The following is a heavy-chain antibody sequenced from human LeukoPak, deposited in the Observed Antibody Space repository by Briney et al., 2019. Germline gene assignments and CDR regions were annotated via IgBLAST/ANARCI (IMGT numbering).Heavy chain of an antibody. D-gene: IGHD1-26*01. V-gene: IGHV1-24*01. Sequence: GASVKVSCKVSGYTLTELSMHWVRQAPGKGLEWMGGFDPEDGETIYAQKFQGRVTMTEDTSTDTVYMELSSLRSEDTAVYYCATAGEWELLRDPYAFDYWGQGTLVTVSS. CDR1: GYTLTELS. CDR2: FDPEDGET. J-gene: IGHJ4*02. CDR3: ATAGEWELLRDPYAFDY.